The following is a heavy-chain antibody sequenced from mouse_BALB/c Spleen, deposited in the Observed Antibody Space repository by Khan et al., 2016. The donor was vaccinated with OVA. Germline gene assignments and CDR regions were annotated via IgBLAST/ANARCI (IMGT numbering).Heavy chain of an antibody. V-gene: IGHV2-2*01. D-gene: IGHD2-14*01. J-gene: IGHJ3*01. CDR2: IRSGGST. Sequence: QMQLEESGPGLVQPSQSLSITCTVSGFSLNTYGIHWIRQSQGKGLEWLGVIRSGGSTDYNGAFISRLSITKDNSKSQVFFKMNSLQADDTAIYYCDRNSYMYDFTYWGQGTLVTVSA. CDR1: GFSLNTYG. CDR3: DRNSYMYDFTY.